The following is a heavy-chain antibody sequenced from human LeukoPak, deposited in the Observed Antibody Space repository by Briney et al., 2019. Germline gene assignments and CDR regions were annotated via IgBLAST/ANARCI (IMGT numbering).Heavy chain of an antibody. V-gene: IGHV4-34*01. J-gene: IGHJ5*02. CDR2: INHSGST. CDR3: ARGRSGYSYGYGNWFDP. CDR1: GGSFSGYY. Sequence: SETLSLTCTVSGGSFSGYYWSWIRQPPGKGLEWIGEINHSGSTNYNPSLKSQVTISVETSKEQFSLKLTSVTAADTAVYYCARGRSGYSYGYGNWFDPWGQGTLVTVSS. D-gene: IGHD5-18*01.